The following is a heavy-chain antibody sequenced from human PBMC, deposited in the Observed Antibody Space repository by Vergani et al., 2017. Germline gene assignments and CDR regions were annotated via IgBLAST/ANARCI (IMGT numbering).Heavy chain of an antibody. J-gene: IGHJ4*02. CDR1: GGSFSGYY. Sequence: QVQLQQWGAGLLKPSETLSLTCAVYGGSFSGYYWSWIRQPPGKGLEWIGEINHSGSTNYNPSLKSRVTISVDTSKNQFSLKLSSVTAADTAVYYCARWMRGYLNYFDYWGQGTLVTVSS. CDR2: INHSGST. V-gene: IGHV4-34*01. CDR3: ARWMRGYLNYFDY. D-gene: IGHD5-12*01.